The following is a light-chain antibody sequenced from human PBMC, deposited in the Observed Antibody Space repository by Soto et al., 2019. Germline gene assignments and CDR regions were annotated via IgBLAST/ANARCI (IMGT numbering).Light chain of an antibody. J-gene: IGKJ1*01. V-gene: IGKV1-39*01. CDR2: AAS. Sequence: DIQMTQSPSSLSASVGDRVTITCRASQSVSRYLNWYQQKPGKAPKLLIYAASSLQTGVPSRFSGSGSGTQFTLTISRLQHEDCASYNCKQSFSTPCTFGQGTKVEVK. CDR1: QSVSRY. CDR3: KQSFSTPCT.